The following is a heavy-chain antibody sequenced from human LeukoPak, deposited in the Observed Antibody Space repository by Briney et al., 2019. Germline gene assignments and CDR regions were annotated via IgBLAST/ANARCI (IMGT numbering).Heavy chain of an antibody. CDR1: WLRFSVYE. Sequence: FRAPSWLRFSVYELLGLRQPPARGGEWIAEIRGSDTSTYYADSVKGRFTISRHNAKNSLYLPMNRLRVEDTAVYYCTALTVASNFDYWGQGTLVTVSS. V-gene: IGHV3-48*03. CDR2: IRGSDTST. J-gene: IGHJ4*02. CDR3: TALTVASNFDY. D-gene: IGHD6-19*01.